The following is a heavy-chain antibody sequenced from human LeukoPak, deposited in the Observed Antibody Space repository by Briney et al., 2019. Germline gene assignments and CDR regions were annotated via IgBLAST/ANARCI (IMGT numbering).Heavy chain of an antibody. CDR1: GFTFSSYI. J-gene: IGHJ4*02. CDR3: ARERITMVRGVIDY. D-gene: IGHD3-10*01. CDR2: ISSSSSTI. Sequence: PGGSLRLSCAASGFTFSSYIMNWVRQAPGKGLEWVSYISSSSSTIYYADSVKGRFTISRDNAKNSLYLQMNSLRAEDTAVYYCARERITMVRGVIDYWGQGTLVTVSS. V-gene: IGHV3-48*04.